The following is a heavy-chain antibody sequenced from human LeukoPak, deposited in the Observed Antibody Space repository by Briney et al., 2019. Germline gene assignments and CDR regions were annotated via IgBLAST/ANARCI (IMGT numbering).Heavy chain of an antibody. J-gene: IGHJ4*02. CDR2: INNDGSDT. CDR3: AKDRQGYFDY. CDR1: GITFRGFW. V-gene: IGHV3-74*01. Sequence: GGSLRLSCAASGITFRGFWMHWVRQAPGKGLVWVSRINNDGSDTSYADSVKGRFTISRDNSKNTLYLQMNSLRAEDTAVYYCAKDRQGYFDYWGQGTLVTVSS.